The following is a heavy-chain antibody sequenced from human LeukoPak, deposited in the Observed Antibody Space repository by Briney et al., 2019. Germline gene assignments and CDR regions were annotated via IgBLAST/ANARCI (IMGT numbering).Heavy chain of an antibody. J-gene: IGHJ5*02. V-gene: IGHV4-59*04. CDR2: IYYSGST. CDR3: ARLPRYDFWT. CDR1: GASIYNNY. Sequence: PSETLSLTCTVSGASIYNNYWGWIRQSPGKGLEWVGNIYYSGSTYYNPSLKSRVTMSVDTSQNQFSLKLSSVTAADTAVYYCARLPRYDFWTWGQGTLVTVSS. D-gene: IGHD3-3*01.